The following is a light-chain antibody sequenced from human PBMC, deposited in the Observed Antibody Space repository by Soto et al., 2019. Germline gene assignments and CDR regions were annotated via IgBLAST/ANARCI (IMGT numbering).Light chain of an antibody. J-gene: IGKJ1*01. CDR1: QSVSSSY. Sequence: EIVLTQSPGTLSLSPGERATLSCRASQSVSSSYLAWYQQKPGQAPMLLIYGASSRATGIPDRFSGSGSGTDFTLTISRLEPEDFAVYYCQQYGRSPRTFGQGTKVEIK. CDR2: GAS. V-gene: IGKV3-20*01. CDR3: QQYGRSPRT.